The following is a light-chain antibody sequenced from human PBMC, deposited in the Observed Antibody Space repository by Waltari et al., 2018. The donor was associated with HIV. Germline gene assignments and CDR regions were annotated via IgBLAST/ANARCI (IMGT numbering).Light chain of an antibody. CDR3: SSYAPTNKFYVL. CDR1: SSDIGGYNY. V-gene: IGLV2-8*01. J-gene: IGLJ2*01. Sequence: QSALTQPPSASGSPGQSVTMSCTGTSSDIGGYNYVSWYQQHPGKAPKLIMTEVTMRPSGVPDRFSGSKSGNTASLTVSGLQAEDEAHYYCSSYAPTNKFYVLFGGGTTLTVL. CDR2: EVT.